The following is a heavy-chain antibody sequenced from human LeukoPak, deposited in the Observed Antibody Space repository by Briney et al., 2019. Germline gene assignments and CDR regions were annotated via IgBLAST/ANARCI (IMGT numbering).Heavy chain of an antibody. CDR3: ARVGVKEASADY. V-gene: IGHV1-46*01. CDR1: GYTFTSFF. D-gene: IGHD3-16*02. Sequence: GASVTVSCMASGYTFTSFFMHWLRQAPGPGAEGVGIINPRGGSTDYLQKFQGRATITSETSTSTVYLEVNDLTSEDTAVYFCARVGVKEASADYWGQGTLVTVSS. J-gene: IGHJ4*02. CDR2: INPRGGST.